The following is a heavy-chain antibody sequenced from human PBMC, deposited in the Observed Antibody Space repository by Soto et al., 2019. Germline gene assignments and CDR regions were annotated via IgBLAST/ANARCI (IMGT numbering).Heavy chain of an antibody. J-gene: IGHJ4*02. CDR3: ARGSNHFDY. Sequence: PGGSLRLSCAASGFTVSSNYMSWVRQAPGKGLEWISIIYSAGNTYYADSVKGRFTISRDNAKNTLYLQMNSLRAEDTAVYYCARGSNHFDYWGQGTLVTVSS. CDR2: IYSAGNT. CDR1: GFTVSSNY. V-gene: IGHV3-66*01. D-gene: IGHD4-4*01.